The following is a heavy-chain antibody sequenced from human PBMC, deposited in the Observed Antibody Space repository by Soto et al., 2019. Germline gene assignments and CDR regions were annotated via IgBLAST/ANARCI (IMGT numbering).Heavy chain of an antibody. CDR2: IYYSGST. Sequence: NPSETLSLTCTVSGGSISSSSYYWGWIRQPPGKGLEWIGSIYYSGSTYYNPSLKSRVTISVDTSKNQFSLKLSSVTAADTAVYYCARLLWGSSWTFDYYYYYMDVWGKGTTVTVSS. J-gene: IGHJ6*03. D-gene: IGHD6-13*01. CDR1: GGSISSSSYY. V-gene: IGHV4-39*01. CDR3: ARLLWGSSWTFDYYYYYMDV.